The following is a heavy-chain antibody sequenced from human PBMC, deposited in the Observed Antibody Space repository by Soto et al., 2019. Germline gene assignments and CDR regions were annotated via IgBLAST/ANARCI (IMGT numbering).Heavy chain of an antibody. Sequence: QVQLVQSGAEVKKPGSSVKVSCKASGGTFSSYAISWVRQAPGQGLEWMGGIIPIPGTANYAPKFQGRVTITADESTSTAYMELSSLRSEATAVYYCARSQGSSTSLEIYYYYYYGMDVWGQWTTVTVSS. J-gene: IGHJ6*02. D-gene: IGHD2-2*01. V-gene: IGHV1-69*01. CDR3: ARSQGSSTSLEIYYYYYYGMDV. CDR1: GGTFSSYA. CDR2: IIPIPGTA.